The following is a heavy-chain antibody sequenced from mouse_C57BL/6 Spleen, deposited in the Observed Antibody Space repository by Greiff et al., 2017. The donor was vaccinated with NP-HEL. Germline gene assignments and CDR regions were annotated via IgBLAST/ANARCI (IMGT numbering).Heavy chain of an antibody. CDR2: INPSNGGS. Sequence: QVQLQQPGTELVKPGASVKLSCKASGYTFTSYWMHWVKQRPGQGLEWIGNINPSNGGSNYNEKFKSKATLTVDKSSCTAYMQRSSLTTENSAVYDCAREDYGSSDVWYFDVWGTGTTVTVSS. J-gene: IGHJ1*03. CDR1: GYTFTSYW. D-gene: IGHD1-1*01. V-gene: IGHV1-53*01. CDR3: AREDYGSSDVWYFDV.